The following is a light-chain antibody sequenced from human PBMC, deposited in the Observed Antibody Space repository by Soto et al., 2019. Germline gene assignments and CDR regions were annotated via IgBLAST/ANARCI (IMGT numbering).Light chain of an antibody. CDR1: SSDVGGYNF. CDR3: SSYAGSNNVV. V-gene: IGLV2-8*01. Sequence: QSVLTQPPSASGSPGQSVTISCTGTSSDVGGYNFVSWYQQHPGKAPKLMIYEVSEWPSGVPDRFSGSKSGNTASLTVSGLHAEDEADYYCSSYAGSNNVVFGGGTKLTVL. CDR2: EVS. J-gene: IGLJ2*01.